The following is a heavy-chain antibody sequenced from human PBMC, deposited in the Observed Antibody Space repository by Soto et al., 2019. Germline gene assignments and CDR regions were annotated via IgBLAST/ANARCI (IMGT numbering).Heavy chain of an antibody. J-gene: IGHJ2*01. CDR3: AKDVVGALGDCWYFDL. CDR2: ISWNSGSI. CDR1: GFTFDDYA. D-gene: IGHD1-26*01. Sequence: EVQLVESGGGLVQPGRSLRLSCAASGFTFDDYAMHWVRQAPGKGLEWVSGISWNSGSIGYADSVKGRFTISRDNAKNSLYLQMNSLRAEDTALYYCAKDVVGALGDCWYFDLWGRGTLVTVSS. V-gene: IGHV3-9*01.